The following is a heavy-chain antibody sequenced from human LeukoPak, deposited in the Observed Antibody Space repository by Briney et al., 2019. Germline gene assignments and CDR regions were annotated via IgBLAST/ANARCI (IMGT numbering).Heavy chain of an antibody. D-gene: IGHD6-13*01. CDR3: AKEGYSSSWYSFGAVDGMDV. CDR2: TSGSGGST. Sequence: GGSLRLSCAASGFTFSSYAMSWVRQAPGKGLEWVSATSGSGGSTYYADSVKGRFTIPRDNSKNTLYLQMNSLRAEDTAVYYCAKEGYSSSWYSFGAVDGMDVWGQGTTVTVSS. J-gene: IGHJ6*02. V-gene: IGHV3-23*01. CDR1: GFTFSSYA.